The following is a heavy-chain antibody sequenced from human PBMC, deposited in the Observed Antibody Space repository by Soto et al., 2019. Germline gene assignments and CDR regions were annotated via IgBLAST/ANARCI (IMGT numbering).Heavy chain of an antibody. J-gene: IGHJ4*02. D-gene: IGHD6-13*01. CDR3: ERVVKGSAAAGTDY. CDR1: GFTVSSNY. V-gene: IGHV3-66*01. CDR2: IYSGGST. Sequence: WGSLIPSCAASGFTVSSNYMRRVRQAPGKGLEWVAVIYSGGSTYYADSVKGRFTISRDNSKNTLYLQMNSLRAEDTAVYYCERVVKGSAAAGTDYWGQGTLVTVSS.